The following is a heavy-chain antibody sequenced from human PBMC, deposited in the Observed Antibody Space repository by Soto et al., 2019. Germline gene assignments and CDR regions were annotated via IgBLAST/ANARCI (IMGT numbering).Heavy chain of an antibody. CDR2: IIPIFGTA. Sequence: SVKVSCKASGGTFSSYAISWVRQAPGQGLEWMGGIIPIFGTANYAQKFQGRVTITADESTSTAYMELSSLRSEDTAVYYCARAKDIRSDFDYWGQGTLVTVSS. D-gene: IGHD2-15*01. CDR1: GGTFSSYA. V-gene: IGHV1-69*13. J-gene: IGHJ4*02. CDR3: ARAKDIRSDFDY.